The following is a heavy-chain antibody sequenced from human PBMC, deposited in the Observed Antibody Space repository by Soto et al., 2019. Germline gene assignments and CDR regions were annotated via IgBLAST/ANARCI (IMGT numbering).Heavy chain of an antibody. Sequence: VQLVESGGGLVQPGGSLRLSCAASGFSFSAYYMTWVRQAPGKGLEWVASIKSDGSEQYYVDSVKGRFTISRDNAKNSLYLQMNSLRAGDTGLYYCSRENWFQDYWGQGTLVTVSS. CDR2: IKSDGSEQ. V-gene: IGHV3-7*03. J-gene: IGHJ4*02. CDR3: SRENWFQDY. D-gene: IGHD3-10*01. CDR1: GFSFSAYY.